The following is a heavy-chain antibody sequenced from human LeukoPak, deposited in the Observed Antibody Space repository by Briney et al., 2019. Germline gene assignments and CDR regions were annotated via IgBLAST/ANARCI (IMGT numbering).Heavy chain of an antibody. J-gene: IGHJ6*03. Sequence: RPSETLSLTCTVSGGSISSYYWSWIRQPAGKGLEWIGRIYTSGSTNYNPSLKSRVTMSVDTSKNQFSLKLSSVTAADTAVYYCARGVAGTLSYGDYYYMDVWGKGTTVTISS. D-gene: IGHD6-19*01. CDR3: ARGVAGTLSYGDYYYMDV. V-gene: IGHV4-4*07. CDR2: IYTSGST. CDR1: GGSISSYY.